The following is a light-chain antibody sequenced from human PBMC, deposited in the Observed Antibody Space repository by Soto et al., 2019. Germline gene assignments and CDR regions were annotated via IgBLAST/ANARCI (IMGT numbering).Light chain of an antibody. J-gene: IGKJ1*01. CDR1: QSVSSS. V-gene: IGKV3-15*01. CDR2: GAS. CDR3: QQFYNWPPWT. Sequence: EIVMAQSPAPLSLSPGERATLSCRASQSVSSSLAWYQQKPGQAPRLLIYGASTRATGIPARFSGSGSGTEFTLTISSLQSEDFGVYYCQQFYNWPPWTFGQGTKVDIK.